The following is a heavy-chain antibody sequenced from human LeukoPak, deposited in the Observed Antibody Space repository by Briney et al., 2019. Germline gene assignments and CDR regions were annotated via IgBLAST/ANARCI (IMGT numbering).Heavy chain of an antibody. CDR1: GGSISSGSYY. Sequence: SQTLSLTCTVSGGSISSGSYYWSWLRQPAGKGLEWIGRIYTSGSTNYNPSLKSRVTISVDTSKNQFSLKLSSVTAADTAVYYCARAGYYDILAFDIWGQGTMVTVSS. V-gene: IGHV4-61*02. CDR2: IYTSGST. CDR3: ARAGYYDILAFDI. J-gene: IGHJ3*02. D-gene: IGHD3-9*01.